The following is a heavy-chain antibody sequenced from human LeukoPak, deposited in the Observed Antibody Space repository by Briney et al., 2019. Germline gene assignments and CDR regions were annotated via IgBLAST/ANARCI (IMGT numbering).Heavy chain of an antibody. CDR3: VRDRYCGGGSCYHLNYFDY. CDR1: DYTFTSYG. D-gene: IGHD2-15*01. J-gene: IGHJ4*02. CDR2: ISAYNGNT. V-gene: IGHV1-18*01. Sequence: ASVKVSCKASDYTFTSYGINWVRQAPGEGLEWMGWISAYNGNTKYAQKLQGRVTMTTDTSTSTAYMEMKSLGSDDTAVYYCVRDRYCGGGSCYHLNYFDYWGQGTLVTVSS.